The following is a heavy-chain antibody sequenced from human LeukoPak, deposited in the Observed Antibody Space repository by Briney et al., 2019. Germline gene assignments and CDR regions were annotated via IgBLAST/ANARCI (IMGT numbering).Heavy chain of an antibody. CDR3: AELGITMIGGV. CDR2: ISSSGSTI. J-gene: IGHJ6*04. V-gene: IGHV3-48*03. D-gene: IGHD3-10*02. Sequence: GSLRLSCAASGFTFSSYEMNWVRQAPGKGLEWVSYISSSGSTIYYADSVKGRFTTSRDNAKNSLYLQMNSLRAEDTAVYYCAELGITMIGGVWGKGTTVTISS. CDR1: GFTFSSYE.